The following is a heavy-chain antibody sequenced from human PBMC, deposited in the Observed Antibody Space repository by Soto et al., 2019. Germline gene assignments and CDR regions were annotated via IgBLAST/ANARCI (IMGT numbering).Heavy chain of an antibody. CDR2: IKSKTDGETT. V-gene: IGHV3-15*07. J-gene: IGHJ4*02. Sequence: GGSLRLSCAASGFTFSNAWMNWVRQAPGKGLEWVGRIKSKTDGETTDYAAPVKGRFTISRDDSKNTLYLQMNSLKTEDTAVYYCTTDRMITSWVGWGQGTLVTVSS. CDR3: TTDRMITSWVG. CDR1: GFTFSNAW. D-gene: IGHD3-16*01.